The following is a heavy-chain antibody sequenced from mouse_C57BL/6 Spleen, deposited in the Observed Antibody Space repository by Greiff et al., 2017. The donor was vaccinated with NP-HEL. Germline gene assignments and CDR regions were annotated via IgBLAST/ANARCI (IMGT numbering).Heavy chain of an antibody. Sequence: VQLQQSGAELARPGASVKLSCKASGYTFTSYGISWVKQRTGQGLEWIGEIYPRSGNTYYNEKFKGKATLTADKSSSTAYMELRSLTSEDSAVYFCARESITTVVGDYYAMDYWGQGTSVTVSS. D-gene: IGHD1-1*01. CDR1: GYTFTSYG. CDR2: IYPRSGNT. CDR3: ARESITTVVGDYYAMDY. J-gene: IGHJ4*01. V-gene: IGHV1-81*01.